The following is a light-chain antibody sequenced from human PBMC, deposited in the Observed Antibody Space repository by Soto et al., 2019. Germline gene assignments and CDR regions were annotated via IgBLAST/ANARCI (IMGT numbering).Light chain of an antibody. CDR1: NIGDKA. Sequence: SYVLTQRPSVSVAPEKTARITCGGDNIGDKAVHWFQQRPGQAPLLVIYYDFERPSGIPDRFSGSNSGNTATLTISRVEAGDEADYFRQVWDTTLAQPIFGGGTKLTVL. CDR2: YDF. CDR3: QVWDTTLAQPI. V-gene: IGLV3-21*04. J-gene: IGLJ2*01.